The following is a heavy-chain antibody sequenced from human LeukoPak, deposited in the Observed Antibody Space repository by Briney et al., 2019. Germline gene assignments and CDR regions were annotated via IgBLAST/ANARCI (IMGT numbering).Heavy chain of an antibody. CDR1: GFTFSSYE. CDR3: ARVAWDLQYTGAFDI. Sequence: GSLRLSCAASGFTFSSYEMNWVRQAPGKGLEWVSYISSSGRTIYYADSVKGRFTISRDNAKSSLYLQMNSLRAEDTAVYYCARVAWDLQYTGAFDIWGQGTMVTVS. J-gene: IGHJ3*02. CDR2: ISSSGRTI. V-gene: IGHV3-48*03. D-gene: IGHD1-26*01.